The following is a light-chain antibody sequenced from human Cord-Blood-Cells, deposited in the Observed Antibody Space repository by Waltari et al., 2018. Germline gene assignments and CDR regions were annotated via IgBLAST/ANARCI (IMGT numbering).Light chain of an antibody. V-gene: IGLV1-47*01. CDR1: SSNIGSNY. Sequence: QSVLTQPPSASGTPGQRVTISCSGSSSNIGSNYVYWYQQLPGTAPKLLIYRNNQRPQGVPDRFAGSKSGTSASRAIRGLRSEDEADYYCAAWDDSLSGVVFGGGTKLTVL. CDR2: RNN. J-gene: IGLJ2*01. CDR3: AAWDDSLSGVV.